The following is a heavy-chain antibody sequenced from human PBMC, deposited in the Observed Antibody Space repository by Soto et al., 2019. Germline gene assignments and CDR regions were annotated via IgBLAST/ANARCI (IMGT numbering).Heavy chain of an antibody. CDR2: IIPIFGTA. V-gene: IGHV1-69*13. J-gene: IGHJ6*02. CDR1: GGTFSSYA. Sequence: ASVKVSCKASGGTFSSYAISRVRQAPGQGLEWMGGIIPIFGTANYAQKFQGRVTITADESTSTAYMELSSLRSEDTAVYYCARDYYGSGSYLDYYYYGMDVWGQGTTVTVSS. CDR3: ARDYYGSGSYLDYYYYGMDV. D-gene: IGHD3-10*01.